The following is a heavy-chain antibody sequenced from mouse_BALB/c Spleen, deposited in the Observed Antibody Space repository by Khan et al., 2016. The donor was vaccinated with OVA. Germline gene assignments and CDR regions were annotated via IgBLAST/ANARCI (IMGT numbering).Heavy chain of an antibody. CDR1: GFSLSRYN. CDR2: IWGGGGT. D-gene: IGHD2-14*01. J-gene: IGHJ4*01. CDR3: ARAHYRYYGYYAMDY. Sequence: QVQLKQSGPGLVAPSQSLSITCTVSGFSLSRYNIHWVRQPPGKGLEWLGMIWGGGGTDYNSTLKSRVSISKDNSKSQVFLKMTSLQTDDSAMYFCARAHYRYYGYYAMDYWGQGTSVTVSS. V-gene: IGHV2-6-4*01.